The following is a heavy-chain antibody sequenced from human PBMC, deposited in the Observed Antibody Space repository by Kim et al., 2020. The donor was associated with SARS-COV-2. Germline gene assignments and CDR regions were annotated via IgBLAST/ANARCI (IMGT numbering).Heavy chain of an antibody. CDR3: TRGSHIVVVIAWFDY. Sequence: ASVKGRFTISRDDSKSIAYLQMNSLKTENTAVYYCTRGSHIVVVIAWFDYWGQGTLVTVSS. V-gene: IGHV3-49*02. D-gene: IGHD2-21*01. J-gene: IGHJ4*02.